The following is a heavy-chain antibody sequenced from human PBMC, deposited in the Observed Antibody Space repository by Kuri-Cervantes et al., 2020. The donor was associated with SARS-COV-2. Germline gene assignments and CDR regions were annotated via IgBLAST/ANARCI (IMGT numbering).Heavy chain of an antibody. D-gene: IGHD3-16*02. Sequence: GESLKISCAASGFTFSSYDMHWVRQATGKGLEWASAIGTAGDPYYPGSVKGRFTISRENAKNSLYLQMNSLRDEDTAVYYCARYRPPYYFDYWGQGTLVTVSS. V-gene: IGHV3-13*05. J-gene: IGHJ4*02. CDR3: ARYRPPYYFDY. CDR2: IGTAGDP. CDR1: GFTFSSYD.